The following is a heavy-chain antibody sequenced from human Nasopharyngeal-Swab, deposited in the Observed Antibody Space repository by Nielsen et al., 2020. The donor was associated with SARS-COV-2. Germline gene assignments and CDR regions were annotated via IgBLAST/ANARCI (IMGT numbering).Heavy chain of an antibody. Sequence: GGSLRLSCAASGFTFDDYAMHWVRQAPGKGLEWVSGISWNSGSIGYADSVKGRFTISRDNAKNSLYLQMNSLRAEDTAVYYCAIRSGGSCYWGQGTLVTVSS. D-gene: IGHD2-15*01. V-gene: IGHV3-9*01. CDR2: ISWNSGSI. CDR3: AIRSGGSCY. J-gene: IGHJ4*02. CDR1: GFTFDDYA.